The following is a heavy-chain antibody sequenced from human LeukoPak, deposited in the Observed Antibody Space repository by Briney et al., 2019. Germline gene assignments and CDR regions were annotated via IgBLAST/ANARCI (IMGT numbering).Heavy chain of an antibody. CDR3: AKDLVGANYRKVYYFDY. D-gene: IGHD1-26*01. CDR1: GFTLSNAW. J-gene: IGHJ4*02. Sequence: GGSLRLPCAASGFTLSNAWMNWVRQAPGKGLEWVAFIRYDGSNKYYADSVKGRFTISRDNSKNTLYLQLNSLRAEDTAVYYCAKDLVGANYRKVYYFDYWGQGTLVTVSS. CDR2: IRYDGSNK. V-gene: IGHV3-30*02.